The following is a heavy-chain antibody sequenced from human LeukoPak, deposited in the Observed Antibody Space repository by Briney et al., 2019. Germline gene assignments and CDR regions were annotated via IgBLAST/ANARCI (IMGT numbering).Heavy chain of an antibody. CDR1: GFTFSSYS. D-gene: IGHD2-21*02. CDR3: ARASRTGIVVVTATPFDY. V-gene: IGHV3-21*01. J-gene: IGHJ4*02. CDR2: ISSSSSYI. Sequence: GGSLRLSCAASGFTFSSYSMNWVRQAPGKGLEWVSSISSSSSYIYYADSMKGRFTISRDNAKNSLYLQMNSLRAEDTAVYYCARASRTGIVVVTATPFDYWGQGTLVTVSS.